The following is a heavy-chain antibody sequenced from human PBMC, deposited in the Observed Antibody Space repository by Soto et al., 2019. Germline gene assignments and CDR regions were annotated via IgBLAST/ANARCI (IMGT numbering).Heavy chain of an antibody. Sequence: GGSLRLSWAASGFTFSSYGMRWVRQAPGKGLEWVAVIRHDGSKKYYVDSVKGRFTISRDNAKNSLYLQMNSLRAEDTAVYYCARWYYYDTDDAFDIWGQGPMVTVPS. J-gene: IGHJ3*02. D-gene: IGHD3-22*01. V-gene: IGHV3-33*01. CDR3: ARWYYYDTDDAFDI. CDR2: IRHDGSKK. CDR1: GFTFSSYG.